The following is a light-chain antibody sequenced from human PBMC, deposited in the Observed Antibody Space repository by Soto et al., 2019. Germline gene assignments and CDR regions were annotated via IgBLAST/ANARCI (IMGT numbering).Light chain of an antibody. CDR3: QQYKSWWPIT. V-gene: IGKV3-15*01. CDR1: QNMTNK. CDR2: NAV. Sequence: EIVRTQSQATLSVSPGERATPSCRASQNMTNKLVWYQQKPGQAPSLLLSNAVTRAPGIPARFSGSGFGTEFTLTISSLQPEDFAIYYCQQYKSWWPITFGQGTRLEI. J-gene: IGKJ5*01.